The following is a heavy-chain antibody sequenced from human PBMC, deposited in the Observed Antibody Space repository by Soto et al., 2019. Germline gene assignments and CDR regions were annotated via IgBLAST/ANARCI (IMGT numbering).Heavy chain of an antibody. V-gene: IGHV4-59*01. Sequence: ASETLSLTCTVAGGSISSYYWSWIRQPPGKGLEWIGYISYSGTTNYNPSLKSRVTISLDTSKNQFSLKLSSVTAADTAVYYCARDAAVHFDYWGQGTLVTVSS. D-gene: IGHD6-25*01. J-gene: IGHJ4*02. CDR3: ARDAAVHFDY. CDR2: ISYSGTT. CDR1: GGSISSYY.